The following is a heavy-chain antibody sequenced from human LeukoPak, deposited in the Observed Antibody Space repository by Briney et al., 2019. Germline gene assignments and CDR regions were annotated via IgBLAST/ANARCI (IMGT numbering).Heavy chain of an antibody. J-gene: IGHJ3*02. V-gene: IGHV4-59*01. CDR2: IYYSGST. Sequence: SETLSLTCTGSGDSISSYYWSWIRQPPGKGLEWIGYIYYSGSTNYNPSLKSRVTISVDTSKNQFSLKLSSVTAADTAVYYCARDHDDAFDIWGQGTMVTVSS. CDR1: GDSISSYY. CDR3: ARDHDDAFDI.